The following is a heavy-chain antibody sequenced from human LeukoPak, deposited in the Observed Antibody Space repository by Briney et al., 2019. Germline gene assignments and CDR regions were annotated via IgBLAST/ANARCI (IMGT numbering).Heavy chain of an antibody. CDR2: IIPIFGTA. D-gene: IGHD3-22*01. Sequence: SVKVSCKASGGAFSSYAISWVRQAPGQGLEWMGGIIPIFGTANYAQKFQGRVTITRDTSANTAYMELSSLRSEDMAVYYCARAREYPYYYDSSGYLFDYWGQGTLVTVSS. V-gene: IGHV1-69*05. CDR3: ARAREYPYYYDSSGYLFDY. J-gene: IGHJ4*02. CDR1: GGAFSSYA.